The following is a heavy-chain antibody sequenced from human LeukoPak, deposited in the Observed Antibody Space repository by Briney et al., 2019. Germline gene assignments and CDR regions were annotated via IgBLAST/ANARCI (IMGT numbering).Heavy chain of an antibody. Sequence: SETLSLTCDVFGGSINDRDWWTWVRQPPEKGLEWLGEIQTTGRTNSNPFLRSRVTMSINKARKQVFLNLNSVTAADTAVYYCASADIGWNPAHYWGQGTLVIVSS. D-gene: IGHD2-15*01. CDR2: IQTTGRT. CDR3: ASADIGWNPAHY. J-gene: IGHJ4*02. CDR1: GGSINDRDW. V-gene: IGHV4-4*02.